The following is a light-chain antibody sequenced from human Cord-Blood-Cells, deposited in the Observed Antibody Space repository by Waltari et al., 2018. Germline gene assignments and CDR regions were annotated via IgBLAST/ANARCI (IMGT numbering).Light chain of an antibody. CDR2: AAS. CDR3: QQYNSYPRT. Sequence: DIQMTQSPSAMSASVGDRVTFTCLASQGISNYLAWFHQKPGKAPQSLIYAASSLQSGVPSKCSGSGSGADFTLTISSLQPEDCATYYCQQYNSYPRTFGQGTKVEIK. CDR1: QGISNY. V-gene: IGKV1-16*02. J-gene: IGKJ1*01.